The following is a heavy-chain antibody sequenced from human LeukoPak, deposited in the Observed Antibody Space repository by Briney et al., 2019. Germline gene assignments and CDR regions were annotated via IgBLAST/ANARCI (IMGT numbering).Heavy chain of an antibody. CDR3: ASRFGVAGGVDY. CDR2: INPNSGGT. V-gene: IGHV1-2*02. J-gene: IGHJ4*02. D-gene: IGHD3-10*01. Sequence: ASVKVSCKASGYTFTGYYMHWVRQAPGQGREWMGWINPNSGGTNYAQKFQGRVTMTRDTSISTAYMELSRLRSDDTAVYYCASRFGVAGGVDYWGQGTLVTVSS. CDR1: GYTFTGYY.